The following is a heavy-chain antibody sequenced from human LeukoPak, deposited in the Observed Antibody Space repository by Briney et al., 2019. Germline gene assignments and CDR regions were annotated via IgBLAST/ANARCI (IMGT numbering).Heavy chain of an antibody. CDR3: ARGGGYSGYDDFDY. V-gene: IGHV1-8*03. J-gene: IGHJ4*02. CDR2: MNPNSGNT. D-gene: IGHD5-12*01. Sequence: ASVKVSCKASGYTFTSYDINWVRQATGQGLEWMGWMNPNSGNTGYAQKFQGRVTITRNTSISTAYMELSSLRPEDTAVYYCARGGGYSGYDDFDYWGQGTLVTVSS. CDR1: GYTFTSYD.